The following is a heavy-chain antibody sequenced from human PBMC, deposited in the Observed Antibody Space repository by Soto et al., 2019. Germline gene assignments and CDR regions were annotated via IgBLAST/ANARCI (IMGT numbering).Heavy chain of an antibody. CDR1: GGTFSSYA. V-gene: IGHV1-69*01. J-gene: IGHJ3*02. CDR3: ARGESDIVATIRRDAFDI. CDR2: IIPIFGTA. D-gene: IGHD5-12*01. Sequence: QVQLVQSGAEVKKPGSSVKVSCKASGGTFSSYAISWVRQAPGQGLEWMGGIIPIFGTANYAQKFQGRVTITADESTSTAYMKLSSLRSEDTAVYYCARGESDIVATIRRDAFDIWGQGTMVTVSS.